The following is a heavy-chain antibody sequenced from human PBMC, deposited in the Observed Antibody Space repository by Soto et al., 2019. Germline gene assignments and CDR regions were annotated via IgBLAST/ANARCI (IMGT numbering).Heavy chain of an antibody. D-gene: IGHD3-3*01. J-gene: IGHJ3*01. CDR1: GGSISSGDYY. V-gene: IGHV4-30-4*02. CDR2: IYYSGST. Sequence: NPSETLSLTCTVSGGSISSGDYYWSWIRQPPGKGLEWIGYIYYSGSTYYNPSLKSRVAISLDTSRNKFSLKLHSVTAADTAVYFCARQIGDDPFDVWGQGTMVTVSS. CDR3: ARQIGDDPFDV.